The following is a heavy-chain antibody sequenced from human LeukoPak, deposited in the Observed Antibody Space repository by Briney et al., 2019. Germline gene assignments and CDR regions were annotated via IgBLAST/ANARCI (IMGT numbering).Heavy chain of an antibody. J-gene: IGHJ4*02. D-gene: IGHD4-17*01. CDR1: GDSVSSNSVA. CDR2: TYYRSKWHN. Sequence: SQTLSLTCAISGDSVSSNSVAWHCVRQSPSRGLEWLGRTYYRSKWHNDYAVSVRSRITINPDTSENRFSLQLNSVTPEDTAVYYCARGGVTTVTLDYWGQGTLVTVSS. V-gene: IGHV6-1*01. CDR3: ARGGVTTVTLDY.